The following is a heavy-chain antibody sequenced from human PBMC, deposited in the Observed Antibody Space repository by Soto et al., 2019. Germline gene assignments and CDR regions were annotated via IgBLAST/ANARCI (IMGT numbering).Heavy chain of an antibody. V-gene: IGHV4-31*03. J-gene: IGHJ3*02. CDR1: GGSISSGGYY. D-gene: IGHD3-9*01. Sequence: QVQLQESGPGLVKPSQTLSLTCTVSGGSISSGGYYWSWIRQHPGKGLEWIGYIYYSGSTYYNPSLKSRVTISVDTSNNQCSLELGSVTAADTAVYYCARTYYDILTGYCFDAFDIWGQGTMVTVSS. CDR3: ARTYYDILTGYCFDAFDI. CDR2: IYYSGST.